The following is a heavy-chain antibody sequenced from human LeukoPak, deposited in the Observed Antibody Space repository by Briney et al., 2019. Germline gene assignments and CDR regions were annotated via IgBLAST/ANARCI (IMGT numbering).Heavy chain of an antibody. CDR1: GFTFSSYG. J-gene: IGHJ4*02. D-gene: IGHD2-2*01. CDR3: AKVPSYCCSTSCLGDY. Sequence: PGGSLRLSCAASGFTFSSYGMHWVRQAPGKGLEWVAFIRYDGSNKYYADSVKGRFTISRDNSKNTLYLQMNSLRAEDTAVYYCAKVPSYCCSTSCLGDYWGQGTLVTVSS. CDR2: IRYDGSNK. V-gene: IGHV3-30*02.